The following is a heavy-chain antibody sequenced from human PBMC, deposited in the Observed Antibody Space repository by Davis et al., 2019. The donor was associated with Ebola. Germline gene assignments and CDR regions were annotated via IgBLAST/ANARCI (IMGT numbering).Heavy chain of an antibody. J-gene: IGHJ3*02. D-gene: IGHD1-26*01. V-gene: IGHV5-51*01. CDR2: IYPGDSET. CDR3: ARPLVGATAAFDI. Sequence: PGGSLRLSCKGSRNSFTNYWIGWVRQMPGKGLEWMGIIYPGDSETRYSPSFQGQVIISADKSISTAYLQWNSLKASDTAVYYCARPLVGATAAFDIWGQGTMVTVSS. CDR1: RNSFTNYW.